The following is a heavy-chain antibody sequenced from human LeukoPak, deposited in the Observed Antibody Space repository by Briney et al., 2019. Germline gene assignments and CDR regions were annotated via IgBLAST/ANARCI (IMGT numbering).Heavy chain of an antibody. CDR1: GYTFTKEA. CDR3: AVSTPDYGVYDAFDI. CDR2: INPNSGGT. Sequence: ASVKVSCKAFGYTFTKEAISWVRQAPGQGLEWMGWINPNSGGTNYAQKFQGRVTMTRDTSISTAYMELSRLRSDDTAVYYCAVSTPDYGVYDAFDIWGQGTMVTVSS. D-gene: IGHD4-17*01. J-gene: IGHJ3*02. V-gene: IGHV1-2*02.